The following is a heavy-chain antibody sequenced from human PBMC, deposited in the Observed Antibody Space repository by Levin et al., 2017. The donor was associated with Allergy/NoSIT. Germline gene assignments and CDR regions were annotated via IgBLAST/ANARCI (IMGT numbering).Heavy chain of an antibody. Sequence: GGSLRLSCKGSGYSFTSYWIGWVRQMPGKGLEWMGIIYPGDSDTRYSPSFQGQVTISADKSISTAYLQWSSLKASDTAMYYCARGLVVVTAAIPYYFDYWGQGTLVTVSS. CDR3: ARGLVVVTAAIPYYFDY. D-gene: IGHD2-21*02. CDR2: IYPGDSDT. V-gene: IGHV5-51*01. CDR1: GYSFTSYW. J-gene: IGHJ4*02.